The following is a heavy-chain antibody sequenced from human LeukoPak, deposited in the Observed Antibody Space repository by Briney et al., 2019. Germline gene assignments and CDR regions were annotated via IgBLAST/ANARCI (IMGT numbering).Heavy chain of an antibody. Sequence: PGGSLRLSCAASGFTFSSYGMHWVRQAPGKGLEWVAVISYDGSNKYYADSVKGRFTISRDNSKNTLYLQMNSLRAEDTAVYYCAKHPQGIPPAFDIWGQGTMVTVSS. V-gene: IGHV3-30*18. J-gene: IGHJ3*02. CDR3: AKHPQGIPPAFDI. CDR1: GFTFSSYG. CDR2: ISYDGSNK. D-gene: IGHD2-21*01.